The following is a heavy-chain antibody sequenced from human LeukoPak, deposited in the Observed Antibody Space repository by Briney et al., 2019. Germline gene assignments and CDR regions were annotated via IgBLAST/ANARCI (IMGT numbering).Heavy chain of an antibody. Sequence: GASVKVSCKASGYTFTSYYMHWVRQAPGQGLEWMGWINPNSGGTNYAQKFQGRVTMTRDTSISTAYMELSRLRSDDTAVYYCAQIYSSGWPVFDYWGQGTLVTVSS. CDR3: AQIYSSGWPVFDY. CDR1: GYTFTSYY. CDR2: INPNSGGT. D-gene: IGHD6-19*01. V-gene: IGHV1-2*02. J-gene: IGHJ4*02.